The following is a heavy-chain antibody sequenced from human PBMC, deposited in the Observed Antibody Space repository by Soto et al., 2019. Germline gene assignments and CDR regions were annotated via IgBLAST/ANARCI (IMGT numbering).Heavy chain of an antibody. CDR3: AKSPGMYYYDSSGYYHYDY. CDR1: GFTFSSYA. J-gene: IGHJ4*02. D-gene: IGHD3-22*01. V-gene: IGHV3-23*01. CDR2: ISGSGVST. Sequence: EVQLLESGGGLAQPGGSLRLSCAASGFTFSSYAMSWVRQAPGKGLEWVSAISGSGVSTYYADSVKGRFTISRDNSKNTLYLQMNSLRAEVTAVYYCAKSPGMYYYDSSGYYHYDYWGQGTLVTVSS.